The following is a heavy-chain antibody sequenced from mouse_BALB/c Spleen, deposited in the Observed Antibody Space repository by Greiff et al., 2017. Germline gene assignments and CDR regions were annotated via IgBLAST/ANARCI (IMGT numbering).Heavy chain of an antibody. Sequence: QVQLKQSGAELMKPGASVKISCKATGYTFSSYWIEWVKQRPGHGLEWIGEILPGSGSTNYNEKFKGKATFTADTSSNTAYMQLSSLTSEDSAVYYCAMTDAMDDWGQGTSVTVSS. CDR3: AMTDAMDD. J-gene: IGHJ4*01. CDR2: ILPGSGST. CDR1: GYTFSSYW. V-gene: IGHV1-9*01.